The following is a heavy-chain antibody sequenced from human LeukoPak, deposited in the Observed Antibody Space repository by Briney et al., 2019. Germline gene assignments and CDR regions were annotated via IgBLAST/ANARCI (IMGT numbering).Heavy chain of an antibody. Sequence: NCVRQPPGKGLEWIGYIYHSGSTYYNPSLKSRVTISVDRSKNQFSLKLSSVTAADTAVYYCARSNEKFSSGYCDYWGQGTVVSVSS. V-gene: IGHV4-30-2*01. CDR3: ARSNEKFSSGYCDY. J-gene: IGHJ4*02. D-gene: IGHD3-22*01. CDR2: IYHSGST.